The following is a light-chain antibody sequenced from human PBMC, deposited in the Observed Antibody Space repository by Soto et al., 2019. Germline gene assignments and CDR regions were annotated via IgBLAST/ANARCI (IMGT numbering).Light chain of an antibody. CDR2: EVS. V-gene: IGLV2-23*02. CDR1: SSYVGSYNL. CDR3: CSYAGSSTYV. Sequence: QSVLTPPAPVSGSPGQSITLSCPGTSSYVGSYNLVSWYQQHPGKAPKLMIYEVSKRPSGVSNRFSGSKSGNTASLTISGLQAEDEADYYCCSYAGSSTYVFGTGTKVTVL. J-gene: IGLJ1*01.